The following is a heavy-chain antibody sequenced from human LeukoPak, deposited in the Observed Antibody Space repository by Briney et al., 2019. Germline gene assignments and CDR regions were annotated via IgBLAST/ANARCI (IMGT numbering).Heavy chain of an antibody. V-gene: IGHV3-21*01. CDR2: ISTTSSHL. CDR1: GFTFSTSD. CDR3: ARVTSLTGTIFDS. D-gene: IGHD1-7*01. Sequence: GGSLRLSCAGSGFTFSTSDMVWARQAPGKGLEWVSTISTTSSHLYYADSVKGRFTTSRDNAKNTLYLQMSSLRVEDTAVYYCARVTSLTGTIFDSWGQGTLVTVSS. J-gene: IGHJ4*02.